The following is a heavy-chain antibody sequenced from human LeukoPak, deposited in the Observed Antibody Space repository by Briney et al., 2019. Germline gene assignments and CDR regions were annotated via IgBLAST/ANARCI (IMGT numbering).Heavy chain of an antibody. CDR1: GGSISTYY. CDR3: ARSDLYGDYPPGNY. V-gene: IGHV4-59*01. J-gene: IGHJ4*02. Sequence: SETLSLTCTVSGGSISTYYWNWIRQPPGQGLEWIGYIYYSGRTNYNPSLKSRVSISIETSKNQFSLKLSPVTAADTAFYYCARSDLYGDYPPGNYWGQGTLVAVSS. D-gene: IGHD4-17*01. CDR2: IYYSGRT.